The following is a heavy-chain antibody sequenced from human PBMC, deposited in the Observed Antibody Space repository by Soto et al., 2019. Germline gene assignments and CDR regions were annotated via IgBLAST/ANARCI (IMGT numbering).Heavy chain of an antibody. Sequence: QVQLVQSGAEVKKPGASVKVSCKASGYTFTSYDINWVRQATGQGLEWMGWMNPNSGNTGYAQKFXGXVXMXXNTSISTAYMELSSLRSEDTAVYYCARELAGSCPDWGQGTLVTVSS. CDR1: GYTFTSYD. CDR3: ARELAGSCPD. D-gene: IGHD2-15*01. J-gene: IGHJ4*02. CDR2: MNPNSGNT. V-gene: IGHV1-8*01.